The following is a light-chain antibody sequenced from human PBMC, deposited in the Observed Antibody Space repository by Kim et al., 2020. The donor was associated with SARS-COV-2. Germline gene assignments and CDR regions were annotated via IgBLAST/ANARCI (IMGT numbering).Light chain of an antibody. Sequence: GQSVTISCTGTSSAVGGYNYVSWYQQHPGKAPQLMIYDVSKRPSGVSNRFSGSKSGNTASLTISGLQAEDEADYYCSSYTSSSTWVFGGGTQLTVL. J-gene: IGLJ3*02. V-gene: IGLV2-14*04. CDR1: SSAVGGYNY. CDR3: SSYTSSSTWV. CDR2: DVS.